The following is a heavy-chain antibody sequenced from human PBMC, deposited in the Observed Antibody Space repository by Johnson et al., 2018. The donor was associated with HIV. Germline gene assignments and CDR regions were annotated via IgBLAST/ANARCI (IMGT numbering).Heavy chain of an antibody. V-gene: IGHV3-30*03. Sequence: QVQLVESGGGVVQPGRSLRLSCAASGFTFSSYGMHWVRQAPGKGLEWVAVISYDGINKYYADSVRGRFTISRDNSKNTLSRQLNSLRAEDTAVYYCARERASSAFDIWGQGTMVTVSS. CDR3: ARERASSAFDI. CDR2: ISYDGINK. J-gene: IGHJ3*02. CDR1: GFTFSSYG.